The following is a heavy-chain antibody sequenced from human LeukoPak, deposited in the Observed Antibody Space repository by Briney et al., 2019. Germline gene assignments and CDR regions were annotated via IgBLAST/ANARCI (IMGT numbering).Heavy chain of an antibody. V-gene: IGHV4-59*01. J-gene: IGHJ4*02. CDR1: GGSISSYY. CDR3: ARYCSSTSCPFDY. Sequence: SETLSLTCTVSGGSISSYYWSWIRQPPGKGLERIGYIYYSGSTNYNPSLKSRVTISVDTSKNQFSLKLSSVTAADTAVYYCARYCSSTSCPFDYWGQGTLVTVSS. CDR2: IYYSGST. D-gene: IGHD2-2*01.